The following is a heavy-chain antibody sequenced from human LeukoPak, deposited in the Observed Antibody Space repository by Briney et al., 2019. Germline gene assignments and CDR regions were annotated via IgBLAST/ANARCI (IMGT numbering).Heavy chain of an antibody. V-gene: IGHV4-4*07. D-gene: IGHD5-24*01. CDR3: ARDGKEGGYNYDY. CDR2: LYTSGST. J-gene: IGHJ4*02. Sequence: PSETLSLTCADYGGSFSGYYWSWIRQPAGKGLQWIGRLYTSGSTDYNPSLKSRVTISGDTSKNLFSLTLSSVTAADTALYYCARDGKEGGYNYDYWGQGTLVTVSS. CDR1: GGSFSGYY.